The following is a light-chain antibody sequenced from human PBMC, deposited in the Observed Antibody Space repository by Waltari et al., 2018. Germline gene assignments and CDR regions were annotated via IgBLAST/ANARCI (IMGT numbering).Light chain of an antibody. CDR1: QSVSNY. Sequence: EIVLTQSPATLSLSPGEGATLSCRASQSVSNYLAWYHQKPGQAPRLLIYGTYNRATGIPARFSGSGSGTDFTLTISSLEPEDFAVYYCQQRASWPNTFGQGTKLEIK. CDR3: QQRASWPNT. J-gene: IGKJ2*01. CDR2: GTY. V-gene: IGKV3-11*01.